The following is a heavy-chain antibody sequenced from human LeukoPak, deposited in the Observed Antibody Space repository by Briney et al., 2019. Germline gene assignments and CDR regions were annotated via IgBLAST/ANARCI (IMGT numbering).Heavy chain of an antibody. D-gene: IGHD3-16*01. V-gene: IGHV1-69*01. CDR1: RGTFSSYT. CDR2: IIPIFSTA. Sequence: ASVKVSCKPSRGTFSSYTINWVRQAPGQGLERMGGIIPIFSTANYAQKFQGRVTITADESMTTVYMELSSLRSEDTAVYYCARDMTDLLHVFDIWGQGTMVTVSS. CDR3: ARDMTDLLHVFDI. J-gene: IGHJ3*02.